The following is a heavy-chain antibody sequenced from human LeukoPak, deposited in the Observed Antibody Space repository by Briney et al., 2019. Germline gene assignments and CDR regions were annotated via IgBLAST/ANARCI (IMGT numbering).Heavy chain of an antibody. CDR3: ARGRDGYVFDY. Sequence: GESLRLSCAASGFTFSSYDMHWVRQATGKGLEWVSAIGTAGDTYYPGSVKGRFTISRENAKNSLYLQMNSLRAGDTAVYYCARGRDGYVFDYWGQGTLVTVSS. CDR1: GFTFSSYD. CDR2: IGTAGDT. J-gene: IGHJ4*02. D-gene: IGHD5-24*01. V-gene: IGHV3-13*01.